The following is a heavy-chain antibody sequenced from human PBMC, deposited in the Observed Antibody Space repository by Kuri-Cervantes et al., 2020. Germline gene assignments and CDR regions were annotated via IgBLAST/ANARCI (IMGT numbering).Heavy chain of an antibody. V-gene: IGHV1-18*04. CDR1: GYTFTGYY. Sequence: ASVKVSCKASGYTFTGYYMHWVRQAPGQGLEWMGWISAYNGNTNYAQKLQGRVTMTTDTSTSTAYMELRSLRSDDTAVYYCARTGGSQLLGKSNWFDPWGQGTLVT. CDR3: ARTGGSQLLGKSNWFDP. D-gene: IGHD2-2*01. CDR2: ISAYNGNT. J-gene: IGHJ5*02.